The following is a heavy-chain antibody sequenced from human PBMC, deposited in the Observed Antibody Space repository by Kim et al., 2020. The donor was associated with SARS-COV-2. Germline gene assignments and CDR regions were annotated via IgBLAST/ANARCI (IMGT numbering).Heavy chain of an antibody. D-gene: IGHD3-10*01. Sequence: GGSLRLSCAASGFTFSSYWMSWVRQAPGKGLEWVANIKQDGSEKYYVDSVKGRFTISRDNAKNSLYLQMNSLRAEDTAVYYCARDKGLGYYGSGSYYNVPYYYGMDVWGQGTTVTVSS. V-gene: IGHV3-7*01. J-gene: IGHJ6*02. CDR1: GFTFSSYW. CDR2: IKQDGSEK. CDR3: ARDKGLGYYGSGSYYNVPYYYGMDV.